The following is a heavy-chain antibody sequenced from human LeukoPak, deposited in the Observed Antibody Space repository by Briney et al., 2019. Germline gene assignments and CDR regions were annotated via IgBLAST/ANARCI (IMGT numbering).Heavy chain of an antibody. V-gene: IGHV3-23*01. J-gene: IGHJ5*02. Sequence: GGSLRLSCAASGFTFSSYAMSWVRQAPGKGLGWVSAISGSGGSTYYADSVKGRFTISRDNSKNTLYLQMNSLGAEDTAVYYCAKDLTGTYNWFDPWGQGTLVTVSS. CDR2: ISGSGGST. CDR3: AKDLTGTYNWFDP. D-gene: IGHD1-14*01. CDR1: GFTFSSYA.